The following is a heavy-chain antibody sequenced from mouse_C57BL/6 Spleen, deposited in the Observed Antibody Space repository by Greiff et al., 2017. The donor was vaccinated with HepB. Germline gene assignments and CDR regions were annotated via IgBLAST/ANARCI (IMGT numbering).Heavy chain of an antibody. J-gene: IGHJ3*01. CDR3: AEHGDCYSSAYVPWFDY. V-gene: IGHV2-3*01. CDR2: IWGDGST. D-gene: IGHD1-1*01. CDR1: GFSLTSYG. Sequence: VQLVESGPGLVAPSQSLSITCTVTGFSLTSYGVSWVRQPPGKGLEWLGVIWGDGSTNYHSALISRLSISKDNSKSQVFLKLNSLQTDDTATYYCAEHGDCYSSAYVPWFDYWGQGTLVTVSA.